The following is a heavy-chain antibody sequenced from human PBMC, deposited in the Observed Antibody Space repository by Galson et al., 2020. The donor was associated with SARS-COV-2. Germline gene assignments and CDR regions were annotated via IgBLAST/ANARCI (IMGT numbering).Heavy chain of an antibody. D-gene: IGHD3-10*01. V-gene: IGHV3-30*04. J-gene: IGHJ4*02. Sequence: GESLKISCAASGFTFSSYAMHWVRQAPGKGLEWVAVISYDGSNKYYADSVKGRFTISRDNSKNTLYLQMNSLRAEDTAVYYCAAALLWAFDYWGQGTQVTVSS. CDR2: ISYDGSNK. CDR1: GFTFSSYA. CDR3: AAALLWAFDY.